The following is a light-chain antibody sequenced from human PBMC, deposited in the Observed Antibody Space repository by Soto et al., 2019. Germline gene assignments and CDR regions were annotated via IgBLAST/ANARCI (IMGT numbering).Light chain of an antibody. Sequence: DIQMTQSPSSLSASVGDTVTITCRTSQSISTYLNWYQQKPGKAPKLLIYAASSLQGGVPSRFSGSGSGTDFTLTISSLQIEDFATYYCQQSYRTPLSFGGGTKVEIK. V-gene: IGKV1-39*01. J-gene: IGKJ4*01. CDR1: QSISTY. CDR3: QQSYRTPLS. CDR2: AAS.